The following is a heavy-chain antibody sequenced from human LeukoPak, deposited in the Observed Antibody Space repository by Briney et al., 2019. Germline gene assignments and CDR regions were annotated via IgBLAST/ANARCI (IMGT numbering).Heavy chain of an antibody. CDR1: GGSISSGSYY. D-gene: IGHD6-19*01. CDR2: IYTSGST. CDR3: ARVVAVAGTFPDS. J-gene: IGHJ4*02. V-gene: IGHV4-61*02. Sequence: PSQTLSLTCTVSGGSISSGSYYWSWIRQPAGKGLEWIGRIYTSGSTNYNPSLKSRVTISVDTSKSQFSLKVSPVTAADTAVYYCARVVAVAGTFPDSWGQGTLVTVSS.